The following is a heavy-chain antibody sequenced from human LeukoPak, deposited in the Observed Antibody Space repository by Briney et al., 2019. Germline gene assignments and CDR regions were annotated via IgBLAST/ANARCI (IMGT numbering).Heavy chain of an antibody. D-gene: IGHD5-18*01. CDR3: VSPRGFSYGYFDY. CDR1: GGSISSSSAY. CDR2: IYYSKNT. J-gene: IGHJ4*02. V-gene: IGHV4-39*01. Sequence: PSETLSLTCTVSGGSISSSSAYWGWIRQPPGKGLEWIGSIYYSKNTYYNPSLKSRVTISADTSENQFSLTLGSVSATDTAVYYCVSPRGFSYGYFDYWGQGTLVTVSS.